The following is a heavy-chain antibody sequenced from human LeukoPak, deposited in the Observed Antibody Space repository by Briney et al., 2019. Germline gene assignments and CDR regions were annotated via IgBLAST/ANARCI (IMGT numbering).Heavy chain of an antibody. Sequence: GGSLRLSCAASGFTFSSYSMNWVRQAPGKGLEWVSSIISSSSYIYYADSVKGRFTISRDNAKNSLYLQMNSLRAEDTAVYYCARGGRYSYGSYYYYYGMDVWGQGTTVTVSS. CDR3: ARGGRYSYGSYYYYYGMDV. D-gene: IGHD5-18*01. CDR2: IISSSSYI. CDR1: GFTFSSYS. V-gene: IGHV3-21*01. J-gene: IGHJ6*02.